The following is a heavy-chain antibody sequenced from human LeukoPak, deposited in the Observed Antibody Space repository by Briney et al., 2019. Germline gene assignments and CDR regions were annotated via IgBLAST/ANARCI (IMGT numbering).Heavy chain of an antibody. V-gene: IGHV4-59*01. CDR3: ARGGYYDSSGYYQGNAFDI. D-gene: IGHD3-22*01. J-gene: IGHJ3*02. CDR1: GGSISSYY. Sequence: SETLSLTCTVSGGSISSYYWSWIRQPPGKGLEWIGYIYYSGSTNYNPSLKSRVTISVDTSKNQFSLKLSSVTAADTAVYYCARGGYYDSSGYYQGNAFDIWGQGTMVTVSS. CDR2: IYYSGST.